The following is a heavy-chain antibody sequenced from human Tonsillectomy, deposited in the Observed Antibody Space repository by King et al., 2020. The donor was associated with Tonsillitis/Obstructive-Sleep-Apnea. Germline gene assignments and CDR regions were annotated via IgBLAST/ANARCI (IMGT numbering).Heavy chain of an antibody. CDR1: GGSFNTYY. V-gene: IGHV4-34*01. D-gene: IGHD3-3*01. Sequence: VQLQQWGAGLLKPSETLSLSCAVYGGSFNTYYWSWIRQPPEKGLEWIGEINHSGSANYNPSLRGRVTMSVDTSKNQFSLRLNSVTAADTAVYYCARGMEQDFWSGNYSDAFDIWGQGTMVTVSS. J-gene: IGHJ3*02. CDR3: ARGMEQDFWSGNYSDAFDI. CDR2: INHSGSA.